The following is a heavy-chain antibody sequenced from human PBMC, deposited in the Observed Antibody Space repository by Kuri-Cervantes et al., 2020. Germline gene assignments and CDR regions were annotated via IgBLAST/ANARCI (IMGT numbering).Heavy chain of an antibody. V-gene: IGHV4-4*02. J-gene: IGHJ3*02. CDR3: AREAASDALDI. Sequence: SETLSLTCAVSGGSISSTAWWSWVRQPPGKGLEWIGEIHHSGSTNYNPSLKSRVTISEDKSKNQLSLRLNSVTAADTAVYYCAREAASDALDIWGQGTMVTVSS. CDR2: IHHSGST. CDR1: GGSISSTAW. D-gene: IGHD6-13*01.